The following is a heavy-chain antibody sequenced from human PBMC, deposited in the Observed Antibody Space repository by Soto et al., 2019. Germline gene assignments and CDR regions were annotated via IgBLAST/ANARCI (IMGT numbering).Heavy chain of an antibody. Sequence: EVQLLESGGGLVQPGGSLRLSCAASGFTFSSYAMSWVRQAPGKGLEWISAISGSGGSTYYADSVKGRCTISRDNSKNTLYLQMNSLRAEDTAVYYCAKDLKPWATVAAYDYWGQGTLVTVSS. V-gene: IGHV3-23*01. CDR2: ISGSGGST. CDR3: AKDLKPWATVAAYDY. CDR1: GFTFSSYA. D-gene: IGHD2-15*01. J-gene: IGHJ4*02.